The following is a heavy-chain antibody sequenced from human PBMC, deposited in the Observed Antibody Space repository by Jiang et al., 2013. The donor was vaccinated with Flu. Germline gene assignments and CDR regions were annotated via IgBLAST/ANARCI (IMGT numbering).Heavy chain of an antibody. V-gene: IGHV1-46*01. Sequence: CKASGYTFTSYYMHWVRQAPGQGLEWMGIINPSGGSTSYAQKFQGRVTMTRDTSTSTVYMELSGLRSEDTAVYYRARDLRGYDYGDSHFDYWGQGTLVTVSS. D-gene: IGHD4-17*01. CDR2: INPSGGST. CDR1: GYTFTSYY. J-gene: IGHJ4*02. CDR3: ARDLRGYDYGDSHFDY.